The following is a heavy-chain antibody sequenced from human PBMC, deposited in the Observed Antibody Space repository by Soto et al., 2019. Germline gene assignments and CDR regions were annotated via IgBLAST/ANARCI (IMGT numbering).Heavy chain of an antibody. CDR1: GFTFSNYA. CDR2: ISASGDT. Sequence: GGSLRLSCVASGFTFSNYAMSWVRQAPGRGLEWVSGISASGDTYYADSVKGRFTISRDNSKNTLYLQMNSLRAEDTAVHYCAKDLDCSSFSLYYVDYWCQGALVTVS. CDR3: AKDLDCSSFSLYYVDY. V-gene: IGHV3-23*01. J-gene: IGHJ4*02. D-gene: IGHD2-15*01.